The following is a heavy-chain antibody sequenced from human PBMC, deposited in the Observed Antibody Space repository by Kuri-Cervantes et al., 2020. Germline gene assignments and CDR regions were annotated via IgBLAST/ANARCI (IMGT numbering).Heavy chain of an antibody. J-gene: IGHJ5*02. D-gene: IGHD6-13*01. CDR3: ATYSSSWYPFGGLSP. V-gene: IGHV4-30-4*01. Sequence: SETLSLTCTVSGGSISSGDYYWSWLRQPTGKGLEWIGYIYYSGCNYYNPSLKSRVTISVDTSKNQFSLKLSSVTAADTAVYYCATYSSSWYPFGGLSPWGQGNLVNVSS. CDR1: GGSISSGDYY. CDR2: IYYSGCN.